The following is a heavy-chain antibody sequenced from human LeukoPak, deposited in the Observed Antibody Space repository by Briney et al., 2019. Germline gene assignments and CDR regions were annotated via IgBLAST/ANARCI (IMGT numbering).Heavy chain of an antibody. Sequence: PSETLSLTCTVSGGSISTYYWSWIRQPAGKGLEWIGRMYISGETNYNPSLKSRVTVSLDTSKNHFSLKLSSVTAADTAVYYCASIYCSSTSCYLFDYWGQGTLVTVSS. J-gene: IGHJ4*02. V-gene: IGHV4-4*07. CDR3: ASIYCSSTSCYLFDY. CDR2: MYISGET. CDR1: GGSISTYY. D-gene: IGHD2-2*01.